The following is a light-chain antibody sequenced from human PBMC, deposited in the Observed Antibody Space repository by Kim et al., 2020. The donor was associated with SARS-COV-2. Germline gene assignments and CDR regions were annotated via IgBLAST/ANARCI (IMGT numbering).Light chain of an antibody. J-gene: IGLJ2*01. CDR2: LNSDGSH. CDR3: QTWGTGVRI. V-gene: IGLV4-69*01. Sequence: ASVKLTCTLSSGHCSYAIAWHQQQPEKGPRYLMKLNSDGSHSRGDGIPDRFSGSSSGAERYLTISSLQSEDEGDYYCQTWGTGVRIFGGGTKLTVL. CDR1: SGHCSYA.